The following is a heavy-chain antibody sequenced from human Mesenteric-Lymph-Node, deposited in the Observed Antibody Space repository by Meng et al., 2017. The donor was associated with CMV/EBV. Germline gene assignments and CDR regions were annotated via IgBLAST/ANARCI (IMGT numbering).Heavy chain of an antibody. Sequence: QVHVQESGLGLVKPSETLSLTCIVSGVSVTSGAYHWSWIRQSPGKGLEWIGYIYGTGITIYNPSLKSRVTILLETSKNQFSLKLNSVTTADTAVYYCAKSRSSTPGIVDDWGQGTLVTVSS. CDR1: GVSVTSGAYH. J-gene: IGHJ4*02. D-gene: IGHD2/OR15-2a*01. CDR3: AKSRSSTPGIVDD. V-gene: IGHV4-61*08. CDR2: IYGTGIT.